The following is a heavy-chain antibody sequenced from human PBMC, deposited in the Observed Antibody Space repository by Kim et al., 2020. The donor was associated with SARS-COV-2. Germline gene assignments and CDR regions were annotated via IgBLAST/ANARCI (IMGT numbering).Heavy chain of an antibody. CDR1: GGSISSYY. V-gene: IGHV4-59*08. CDR3: ARQKYSSGWYVDY. CDR2: IYYSGST. Sequence: SETLSLTCTVSGGSISSYYWSWIRQPPGKGLEWIGYIYYSGSTNYNPSLKSRVTISVDTSKNQFSLKLSSVTAADTAVYYCARQKYSSGWYVDYWGQGTLVTVSS. D-gene: IGHD6-19*01. J-gene: IGHJ4*02.